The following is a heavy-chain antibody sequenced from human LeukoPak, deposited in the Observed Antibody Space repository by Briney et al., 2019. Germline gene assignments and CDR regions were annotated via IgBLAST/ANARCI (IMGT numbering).Heavy chain of an antibody. CDR1: GFTFSDFY. CDR2: IYSGGST. D-gene: IGHD3-22*01. Sequence: GGSLRLSCAASGFTFSDFYMSWIRQAPGKGLEWVSVIYSGGSTYYADSVKGRFTISRDNSKNTLYLQMNSLRAEDTAVYYCAISSYYDSSGPFDYWGQGTLVTVSS. V-gene: IGHV3-66*01. J-gene: IGHJ4*02. CDR3: AISSYYDSSGPFDY.